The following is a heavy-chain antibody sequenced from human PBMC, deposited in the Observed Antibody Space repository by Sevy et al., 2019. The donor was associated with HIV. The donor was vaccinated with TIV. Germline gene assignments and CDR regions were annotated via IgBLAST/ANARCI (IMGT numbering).Heavy chain of an antibody. Sequence: GGSLRLSCTGSGFTFGDYAMSWVRQAPGKGLEWVAFLKHKAYGGTLDYAASVKGRLSISWDDSKSIAHLQMNDLKTEDTATYYCTRWKGAQSTFVYWGQGALVTISS. CDR3: TRWKGAQSTFVY. D-gene: IGHD1-1*01. V-gene: IGHV3-49*04. CDR1: GFTFGDYA. J-gene: IGHJ4*02. CDR2: LKHKAYGGTL.